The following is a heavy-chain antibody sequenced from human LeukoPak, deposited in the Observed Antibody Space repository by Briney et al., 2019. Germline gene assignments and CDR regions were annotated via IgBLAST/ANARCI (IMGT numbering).Heavy chain of an antibody. CDR2: IIPIFGTA. V-gene: IGHV1-69*13. D-gene: IGHD6-6*01. J-gene: IGHJ4*02. Sequence: ASVKVSCKASGGTFSSYAISWVRQAPGQGLEWMGGIIPIFGTANYAQKFQGRVTITADESTSTAYLELSSLRSEDTVVYYCARVPYSSSSRSDYWGQGTLVTVSS. CDR3: ARVPYSSSSRSDY. CDR1: GGTFSSYA.